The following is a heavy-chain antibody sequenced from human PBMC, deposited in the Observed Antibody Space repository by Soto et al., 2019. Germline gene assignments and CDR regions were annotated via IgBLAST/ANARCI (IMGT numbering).Heavy chain of an antibody. D-gene: IGHD6-19*01. CDR1: GGTFSSYA. CDR3: ARDNAEWGGGWSPGAYYYYGMDV. CDR2: IIPIFGTA. V-gene: IGHV1-69*01. J-gene: IGHJ6*02. Sequence: QVPLVQSGAEVKKPGSSVKVSCKASGGTFSSYAISWVRQAPGQGLEWMGGIIPIFGTANYAQKFQGRVTITADESTSTAYMELSSLRSEDTAVYYCARDNAEWGGGWSPGAYYYYGMDVWGQGTTVTVSS.